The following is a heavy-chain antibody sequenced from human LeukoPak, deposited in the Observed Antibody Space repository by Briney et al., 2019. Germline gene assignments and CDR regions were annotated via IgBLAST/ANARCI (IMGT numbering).Heavy chain of an antibody. CDR1: GFTFSNAW. Sequence: PGGSLRLSCAASGFTFSNAWMSWVRQAPGKGLEWVGRIKSKTDGGTTDYAAPVKGRFTISRDDSKNTLYLQMNSLKTEDTAVYYCTSEEDDYRGRTGYWGQGTLVTVSS. J-gene: IGHJ4*02. CDR3: TSEEDDYRGRTGY. CDR2: IKSKTDGGTT. D-gene: IGHD4-23*01. V-gene: IGHV3-15*01.